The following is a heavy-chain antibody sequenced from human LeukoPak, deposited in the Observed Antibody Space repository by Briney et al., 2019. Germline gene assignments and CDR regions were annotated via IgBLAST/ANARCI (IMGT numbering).Heavy chain of an antibody. CDR3: AKTFKINAYFDY. CDR2: ISGGGGST. Sequence: PGGSLRLSCAASGFTFSSYAMSWVRQAPGKGLEWVSVISGGGGSTYYADSVKGRFTISRDNSKNTLYLQMNSLRAEDTAVYYCAKTFKINAYFDYWGQGTLVTVPS. CDR1: GFTFSSYA. D-gene: IGHD3-16*01. V-gene: IGHV3-23*01. J-gene: IGHJ4*02.